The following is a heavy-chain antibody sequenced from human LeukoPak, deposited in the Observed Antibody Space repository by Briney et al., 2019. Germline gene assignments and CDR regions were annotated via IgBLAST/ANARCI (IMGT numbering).Heavy chain of an antibody. CDR3: ARGQDIVVVVAATDKFDY. Sequence: SETLSLTCAVYGGSFSGYYWSWIRQPPGKGLEWIGEINHSGSTNYNPSLKSRVIISVDTSKNQFSLKLSSVTAADTAVYYCARGQDIVVVVAATDKFDYWGQGTLVTVSS. CDR2: INHSGST. J-gene: IGHJ4*02. V-gene: IGHV4-34*01. CDR1: GGSFSGYY. D-gene: IGHD2-15*01.